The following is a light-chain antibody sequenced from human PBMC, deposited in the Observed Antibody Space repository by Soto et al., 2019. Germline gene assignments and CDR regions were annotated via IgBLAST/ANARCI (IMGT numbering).Light chain of an antibody. CDR1: QSISSY. J-gene: IGKJ4*01. Sequence: MTKSPASLSAYKEERATITCRASQSISSYLTWYQQKPGKAPKLLIYAASSLQSGVPSRFSGSGSGTDFTLTITSLQPEDFATYYCQQSHSTPLPFGGGTIVDI. CDR3: QQSHSTPLP. V-gene: IGKV1-39*01. CDR2: AAS.